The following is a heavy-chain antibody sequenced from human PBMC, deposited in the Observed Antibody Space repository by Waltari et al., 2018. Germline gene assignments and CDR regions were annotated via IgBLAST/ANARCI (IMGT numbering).Heavy chain of an antibody. CDR2: IKSKTDRGTT. V-gene: IGHV3-15*01. Sequence: EVQLVESGGGLVKPGGSLRLSCAASGFTFRNAWMSWVRQAPVKGVEWVGRIKSKTDRGTTDYAETVKGRFTISRDDSKNTLYLQMNSLKTEDTAVYYCTKSYAYCGGDCYTWGQGTLVTVSS. D-gene: IGHD2-21*02. CDR1: GFTFRNAW. CDR3: TKSYAYCGGDCYT. J-gene: IGHJ4*02.